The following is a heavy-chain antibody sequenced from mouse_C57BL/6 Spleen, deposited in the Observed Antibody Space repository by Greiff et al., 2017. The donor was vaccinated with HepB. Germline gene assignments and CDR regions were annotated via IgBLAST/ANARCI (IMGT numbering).Heavy chain of an antibody. CDR3: ARGGEGFDV. V-gene: IGHV1-54*01. CDR1: GYAFTNYL. Sequence: QVQLQQSGAELVRPGTSVKVSCKASGYAFTNYLIEWVKQRPGQGLEWIGVINPGSGGTNYNEKFKGKATLTADKSSSTAYMQLSSLTSEDSAVYFCARGGEGFDVWGTGTTVTVSS. CDR2: INPGSGGT. J-gene: IGHJ1*03.